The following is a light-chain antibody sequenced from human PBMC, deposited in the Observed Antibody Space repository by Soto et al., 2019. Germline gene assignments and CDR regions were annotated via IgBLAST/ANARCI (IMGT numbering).Light chain of an antibody. CDR3: QQYGSSPYT. J-gene: IGKJ2*01. V-gene: IGKV3-20*01. CDR1: QSVGSTY. CDR2: DAS. Sequence: ENVLTQSPGTLSLSPGERATLSCRASQSVGSTYLAWYQQKPGQAPRLLIYDASSRATGIPDRFSGSGSGTDFTLTISRLEPKDFAVYYCQQYGSSPYTFGQGTKLEIK.